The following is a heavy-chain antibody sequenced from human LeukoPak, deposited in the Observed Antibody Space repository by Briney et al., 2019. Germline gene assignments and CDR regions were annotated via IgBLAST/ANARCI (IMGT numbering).Heavy chain of an antibody. J-gene: IGHJ4*02. Sequence: PGGSLRLSCAASGFTVRDDYPSWVRQAPGKGLEWVSAISGSGGSTYYADSVKGRFTISRDNSKNTLYLQMNSLRAEDTAVYYCAKDSSSWYYFDYWGQGTLVTVSS. CDR2: ISGSGGST. V-gene: IGHV3-23*01. CDR1: GFTVRDDY. CDR3: AKDSSSWYYFDY. D-gene: IGHD6-13*01.